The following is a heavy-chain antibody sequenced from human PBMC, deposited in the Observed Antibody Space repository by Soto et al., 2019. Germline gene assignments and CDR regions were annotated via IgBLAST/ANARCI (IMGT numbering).Heavy chain of an antibody. J-gene: IGHJ5*02. CDR3: ARSVSP. CDR1: GGSLSGYY. CDR2: IYYGGTT. V-gene: IGHV4-59*08. Sequence: SETLSLTCTVSGGSLSGYYWSWIRQPPGKGLEWIGYIYYGGTTNYNPSVESRLTLSVDTSQNQFSLKLNSVTAADTAVYYCARSVSPWGQGTLVTVSS.